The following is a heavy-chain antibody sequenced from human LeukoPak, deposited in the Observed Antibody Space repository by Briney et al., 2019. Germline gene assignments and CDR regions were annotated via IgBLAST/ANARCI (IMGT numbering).Heavy chain of an antibody. CDR1: GFTVSSNY. CDR2: IYSGGST. J-gene: IGHJ6*02. CDR3: ARGEYDSSGRYGMDV. V-gene: IGHV3-53*01. Sequence: GRSLRLSCAASGFTVSSNYMSWVRQAPGKGLEWVSVIYSGGSTYYADSVKGRFTISRDNSKNTLYLQMNSLRAEDTAVYYCARGEYDSSGRYGMDVWGQGTTVTVSS. D-gene: IGHD3-22*01.